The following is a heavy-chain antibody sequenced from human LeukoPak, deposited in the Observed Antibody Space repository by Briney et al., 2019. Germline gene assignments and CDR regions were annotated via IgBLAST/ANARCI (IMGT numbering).Heavy chain of an antibody. V-gene: IGHV1-8*02. D-gene: IGHD2-21*02. J-gene: IGHJ4*02. CDR2: MNPNSGNT. CDR3: ARAGCGGDCSHRDDFDY. Sequence: GASVKVSCKASGYTFTSYDINWVRQATGQGPEWMGWMNPNSGNTGYAQKFQGRVTMTRNTSISTAYMELSSLRSEHTAVYYCARAGCGGDCSHRDDFDYWGQGTLVTVSS. CDR1: GYTFTSYD.